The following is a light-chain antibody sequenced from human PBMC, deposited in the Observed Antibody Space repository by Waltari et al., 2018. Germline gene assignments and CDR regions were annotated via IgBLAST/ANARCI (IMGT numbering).Light chain of an antibody. J-gene: IGLJ1*01. CDR3: YSSDSTGLRV. CDR1: ELPRKY. V-gene: IGLV3-10*01. Sequence: SYELTQPPSVSVSPGQTARITCSGHELPRKYAYWFQQKSGQAPRLVIYEDSKRPSGIPEGFSGSRSGTVARLTITGAQVDDEADYYCYSSDSTGLRVFGGGTTVVVL. CDR2: EDS.